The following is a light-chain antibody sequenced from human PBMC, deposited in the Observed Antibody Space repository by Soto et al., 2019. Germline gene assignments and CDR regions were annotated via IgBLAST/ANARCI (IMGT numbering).Light chain of an antibody. CDR1: QSLSNK. CDR2: DAS. J-gene: IGKJ5*01. CDR3: QQYYRLPIT. V-gene: IGKV3-15*01. Sequence: EIVMTQSPATLSVSPGERATLSCRASQSLSNKLAWYQHKPGQAPRLLVYDASTWATGIPARFSGSGSGTDFTLTISSLQSEDFAVYYCQQYYRLPITFGQGTRLEIK.